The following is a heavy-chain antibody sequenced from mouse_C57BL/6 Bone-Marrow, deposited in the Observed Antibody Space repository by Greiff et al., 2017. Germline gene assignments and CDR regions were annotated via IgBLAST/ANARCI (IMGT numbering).Heavy chain of an antibody. Sequence: EVQLQQSGGGLVQPGGSMKLSCAASGFTFSDAWMDWVRQSPEKGLEWVAEIRNKANNHATYYAESVKGRFTISRDDSKSSVYLQMNSLRAEDTGIYYCTRRYYDYLYYFDYWGQGTTLTVSS. CDR2: IRNKANNHAT. V-gene: IGHV6-6*01. D-gene: IGHD2-4*01. CDR1: GFTFSDAW. J-gene: IGHJ2*01. CDR3: TRRYYDYLYYFDY.